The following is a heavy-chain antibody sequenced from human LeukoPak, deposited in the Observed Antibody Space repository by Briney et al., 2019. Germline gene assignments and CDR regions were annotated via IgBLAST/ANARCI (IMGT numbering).Heavy chain of an antibody. CDR2: ISSSSTYI. D-gene: IGHD1-1*01. Sequence: GGSLRLSCAASGFTFSSYSMNWVRQAPGKGLEWVSSISSSSTYIYYADSVKGRFTISRDNAKNSLYLQMNSLRVEDTAVYYCARAGWNLQRGGLRYFDYWGQGTLVTVSS. CDR1: GFTFSSYS. V-gene: IGHV3-21*01. J-gene: IGHJ4*02. CDR3: ARAGWNLQRGGLRYFDY.